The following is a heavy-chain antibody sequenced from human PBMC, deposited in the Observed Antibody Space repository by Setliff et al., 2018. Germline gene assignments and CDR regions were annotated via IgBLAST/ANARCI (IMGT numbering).Heavy chain of an antibody. CDR3: AKVRYSSGWSPFPYYFDY. V-gene: IGHV5-51*01. CDR2: IYPGDSDT. D-gene: IGHD6-19*01. Sequence: GESLKISCKGSGYSFTSYWIGWVRQMPGKGLEWMGIIYPGDSDTRYSPSFQGQVTISADKSISTAYLQWSSLRAEDTAVYYCAKVRYSSGWSPFPYYFDYWGQGTLVTVSS. J-gene: IGHJ4*02. CDR1: GYSFTSYW.